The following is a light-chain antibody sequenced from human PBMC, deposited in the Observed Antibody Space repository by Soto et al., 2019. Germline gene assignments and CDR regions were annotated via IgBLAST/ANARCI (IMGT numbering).Light chain of an antibody. J-gene: IGLJ2*01. CDR3: SSCASSSTLVV. Sequence: QSSLNQPASVSGSPGQSITISCTGTSSDVGGYNYVSWYQQHPGKAPKLMIYEVSNRPSGVSNRFSGSKSGNTASLTISGLQAEDEADYYCSSCASSSTLVVFGGGTKLTVL. CDR1: SSDVGGYNY. V-gene: IGLV2-14*01. CDR2: EVS.